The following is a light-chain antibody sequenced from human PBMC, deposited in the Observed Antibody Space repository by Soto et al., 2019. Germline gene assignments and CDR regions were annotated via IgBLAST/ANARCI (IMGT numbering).Light chain of an antibody. CDR1: SSDVGVYNY. J-gene: IGLJ1*01. V-gene: IGLV2-14*01. CDR2: EVS. CDR3: SSYTSSSTPLYV. Sequence: QSVLTQPASVSGSPGQSITISCTGTSSDVGVYNYVSWYQQHPGKAPKLMIYEVSNRPSGVSNHFSGSKSGNTASLTISGLQAEDEADYYCSSYTSSSTPLYVFGTGTKVTVL.